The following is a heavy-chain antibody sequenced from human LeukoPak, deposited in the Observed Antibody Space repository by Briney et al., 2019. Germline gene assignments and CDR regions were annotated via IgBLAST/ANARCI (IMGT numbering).Heavy chain of an antibody. V-gene: IGHV4-34*01. CDR2: INHNGST. CDR3: ARGEDFLFDY. CDR1: GGSFSGYY. Sequence: PSETLSLTCAVYGGSFSGYYRSWIRQPPGKGLEWMGEINHNGSTNYNPSLKSRVTISVDTSKNQFSLKLSSVTAADTAVYYCARGEDFLFDYWGQGTLVTVSS. J-gene: IGHJ4*02.